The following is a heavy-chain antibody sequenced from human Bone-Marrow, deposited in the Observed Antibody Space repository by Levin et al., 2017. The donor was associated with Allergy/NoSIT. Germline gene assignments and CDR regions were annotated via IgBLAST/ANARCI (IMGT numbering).Heavy chain of an antibody. V-gene: IGHV3-74*01. D-gene: IGHD1-26*01. Sequence: GESLKISCAASGFTFSDYRMYLVRPTPGKGLVWVSRIFNDGSGTTYADSVKGRFTISRDNAKNTVYLQMNSLRAEDTAVYYCARGGGRYYLDYWGQGTLVTVAS. CDR1: GFTFSDYR. CDR2: IFNDGSGT. J-gene: IGHJ4*02. CDR3: ARGGGRYYLDY.